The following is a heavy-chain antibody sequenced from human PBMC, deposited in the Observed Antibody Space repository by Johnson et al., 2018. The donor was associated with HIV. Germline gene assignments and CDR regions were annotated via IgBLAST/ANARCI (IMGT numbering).Heavy chain of an antibody. CDR3: ARDRGTIFDI. D-gene: IGHD2-8*01. J-gene: IGHJ3*02. CDR1: GLTFRSYG. V-gene: IGHV3-NL1*01. CDR2: IYSGGST. Sequence: QVQLVESGGGVVQPGRSLRLSCAASGLTFRSYGMHWVRQAPGKGLEWVSIIYSGGSTYYADSVRGRFTVSRDNSKNTVFLQMNSLRFEDTAVYYCARDRGTIFDIWGQGTTVTVSS.